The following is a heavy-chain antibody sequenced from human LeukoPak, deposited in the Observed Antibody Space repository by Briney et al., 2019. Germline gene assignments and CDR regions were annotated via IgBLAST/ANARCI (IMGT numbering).Heavy chain of an antibody. V-gene: IGHV1-3*01. Sequence: GASVKVSCKASEYTFTDYAINWVRQAPGQRLEWMGWINAGNGNTKYSQRFQGRVTITRDTSASTAYMELSSLTSEDTAVYYCARGRWSATTASYYLDFWGQGTPVTVSS. J-gene: IGHJ4*02. D-gene: IGHD5-24*01. CDR1: EYTFTDYA. CDR2: INAGNGNT. CDR3: ARGRWSATTASYYLDF.